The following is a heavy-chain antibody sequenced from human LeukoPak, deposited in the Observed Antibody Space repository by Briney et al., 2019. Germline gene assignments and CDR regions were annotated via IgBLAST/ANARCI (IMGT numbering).Heavy chain of an antibody. CDR2: INPHSGDT. Sequence: ASVKVSCKASGYTFTDYYMHWVRQAPGQGLEWIGWINPHSGDTHYAERFQGRVTMTRDTSISTAYMDLSRLGSDDTAVYYCARGSALRQTTGPTFDYWGQGTLVTVSS. D-gene: IGHD4-17*01. V-gene: IGHV1-2*02. CDR3: ARGSALRQTTGPTFDY. CDR1: GYTFTDYY. J-gene: IGHJ4*02.